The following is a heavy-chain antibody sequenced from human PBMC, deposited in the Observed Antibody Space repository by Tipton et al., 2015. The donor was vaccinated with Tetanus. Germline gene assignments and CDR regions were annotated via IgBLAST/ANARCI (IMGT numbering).Heavy chain of an antibody. V-gene: IGHV1-2*02. Sequence: QSGAEVKMPGASVKVSCKASGYIFTGYYIHWVRQAPGQGLEWMGWINPDSGDTDYAQNFQGRATMTRDTSISTAYMELSSLRSDDTAVYYCARERHLDYWGQGTLVTVSS. CDR1: GYIFTGYY. J-gene: IGHJ4*02. D-gene: IGHD1-1*01. CDR3: ARERHLDY. CDR2: INPDSGDT.